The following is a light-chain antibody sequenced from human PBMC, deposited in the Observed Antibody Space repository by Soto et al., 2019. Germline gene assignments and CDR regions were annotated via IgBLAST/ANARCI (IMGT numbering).Light chain of an antibody. CDR1: QSVSSY. V-gene: IGKV3-11*01. Sequence: EIVLTQSPATLSLSPGERANLSCRASQSVSSYLAWYQHKPGQAPRLLIYDASNRATGIPARFSGSGSGTDFTLTISRLEPEDFAVYYCQQRSNWSSFGGGTKLEIK. CDR2: DAS. J-gene: IGKJ4*01. CDR3: QQRSNWSS.